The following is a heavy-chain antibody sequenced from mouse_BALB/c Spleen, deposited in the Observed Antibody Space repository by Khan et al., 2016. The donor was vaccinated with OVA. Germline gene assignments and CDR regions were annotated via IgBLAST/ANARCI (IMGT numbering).Heavy chain of an antibody. J-gene: IGHJ2*01. CDR3: ATSYFYGYYFDY. CDR1: GFTFSSYG. V-gene: IGHV5-17*02. D-gene: IGHD1-1*01. Sequence: VELVESGGGLVQPGGSRKLSCAASGFTFSSYGMHWVRQAPEKGLEWVAYISGDSNTIYYADTVKGRFTISRDNPKNTLFLRMTSLMSEDTAMYYCATSYFYGYYFDYWGPGTTLTVSS. CDR2: ISGDSNTI.